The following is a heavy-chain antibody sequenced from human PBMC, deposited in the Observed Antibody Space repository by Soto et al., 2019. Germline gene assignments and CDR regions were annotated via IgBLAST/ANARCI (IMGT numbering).Heavy chain of an antibody. CDR1: GFTFDDYA. CDR3: ADDFDSWSGVAY. D-gene: IGHD3-3*01. Sequence: EVQLVESGGGLVQPGTSLRLTCAASGFTFDDYAMHWVRQVPGKGLAWVAGISWNSGSVDYAHSVTGRFTISRDNAKRTLYLQLTSLTPGDTGFYYCADDFDSWSGVAYWGQGPLVTVTS. CDR2: ISWNSGSV. J-gene: IGHJ4*02. V-gene: IGHV3-9*01.